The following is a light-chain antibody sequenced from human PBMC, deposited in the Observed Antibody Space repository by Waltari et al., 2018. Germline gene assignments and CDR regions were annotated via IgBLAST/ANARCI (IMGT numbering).Light chain of an antibody. V-gene: IGKV1-12*01. CDR3: QQGNSFPPT. CDR2: SAS. CDR1: QGISSW. J-gene: IGKJ1*01. Sequence: IQMTQSPSSLAASVGYRVTITCRASQGISSWLAWYQQKPGSAPKVLIYSASTLQTGVPSRFSGSGSGTDFTLTIDRLQTEDFATYYCQQGNSFPPTFGQGTKVEIK.